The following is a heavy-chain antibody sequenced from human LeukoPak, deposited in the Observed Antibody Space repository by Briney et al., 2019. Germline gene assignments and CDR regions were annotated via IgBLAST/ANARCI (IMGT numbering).Heavy chain of an antibody. CDR3: ARGSLGGAFDY. CDR2: ISSSRSYI. V-gene: IGHV3-21*01. D-gene: IGHD3-16*01. J-gene: IGHJ4*02. Sequence: PGGSLRLSCAASGFTFSSYSMNWVRQAPGKGLEWVSYISSSRSYIYYADSVKGRFTISRDNAKNSLYLQMNSLRAEDTAVYYCARGSLGGAFDYWGQGTLVTVSS. CDR1: GFTFSSYS.